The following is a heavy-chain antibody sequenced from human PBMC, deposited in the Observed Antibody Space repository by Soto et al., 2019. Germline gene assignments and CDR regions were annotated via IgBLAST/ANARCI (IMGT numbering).Heavy chain of an antibody. D-gene: IGHD6-19*01. V-gene: IGHV4-59*01. J-gene: IGHJ4*02. CDR1: GGSIRSYY. Sequence: SETQSLTCTVSGGSIRSYYWSWIRQPPGKGLEWIGYIYYSGSTNYNPSLKSRVTISVDTSKNQFSLKLSSVTAADTAVYYCARSSGWDFDYWGQGTLVTVSS. CDR2: IYYSGST. CDR3: ARSSGWDFDY.